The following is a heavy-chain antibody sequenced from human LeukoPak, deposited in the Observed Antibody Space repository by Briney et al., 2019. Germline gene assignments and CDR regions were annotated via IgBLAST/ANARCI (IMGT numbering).Heavy chain of an antibody. V-gene: IGHV1-8*01. CDR3: AKGIPLDYYYYGMDV. CDR2: MNPNSGNT. Sequence: ASVKVSCKASGYTFTSYDINWVRQATGQGLEWMGWMNPNSGNTGYAQKFQGRVTMTRNTSISTAYMELSSLRSEDTAVYYCAKGIPLDYYYYGMDVWGQGTTVTVSS. J-gene: IGHJ6*02. CDR1: GYTFTSYD.